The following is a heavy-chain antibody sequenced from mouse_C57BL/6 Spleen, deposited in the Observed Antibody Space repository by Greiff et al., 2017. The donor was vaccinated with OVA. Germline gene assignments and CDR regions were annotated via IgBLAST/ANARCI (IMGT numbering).Heavy chain of an antibody. V-gene: IGHV1-69*01. CDR2: IDPSDSYT. Sequence: VQLQQSGAELVMPGASVKLSCKASGYTFTSSWMHWVKQRPGQGLEWIGEIDPSDSYTNYNQKFKCKSTLTVDKSSSTAYMQLSSLTSEDSAVYYCARCHYGSSYYFDYWGQGTTLTVSS. CDR3: ARCHYGSSYYFDY. D-gene: IGHD1-1*01. CDR1: GYTFTSSW. J-gene: IGHJ2*01.